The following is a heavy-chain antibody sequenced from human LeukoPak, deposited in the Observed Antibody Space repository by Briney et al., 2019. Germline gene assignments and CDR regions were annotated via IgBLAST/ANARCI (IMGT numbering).Heavy chain of an antibody. J-gene: IGHJ4*02. CDR2: INPNSGDT. Sequence: ASVKVSCKTSGYSFTDYYMHWVRQAPGQGLEWMGWINPNSGDTKYAQRSQGRVTMTRDTSISTVYMELSSLRSDDTAVYYCARVCSGGCCYSFPFDYWGQGTPVTVSS. V-gene: IGHV1-2*02. CDR1: GYSFTDYY. D-gene: IGHD2-15*01. CDR3: ARVCSGGCCYSFPFDY.